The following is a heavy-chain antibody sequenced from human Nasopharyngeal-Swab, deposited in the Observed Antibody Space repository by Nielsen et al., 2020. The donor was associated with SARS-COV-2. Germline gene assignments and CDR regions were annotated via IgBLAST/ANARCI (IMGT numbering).Heavy chain of an antibody. V-gene: IGHV1-2*06. J-gene: IGHJ4*02. CDR3: VRESSGWYTYYFDY. D-gene: IGHD6-19*01. CDR1: GYTFTGYY. Sequence: ASVKVSCKASGYTFTGYYMHWVRQAPGQGLEWMGRINPNSGGTNYAQKFQGRVTMTRDTSISTAYMELSRLRSDDTAVYFCVRESSGWYTYYFDYWGQGTLVTVSS. CDR2: INPNSGGT.